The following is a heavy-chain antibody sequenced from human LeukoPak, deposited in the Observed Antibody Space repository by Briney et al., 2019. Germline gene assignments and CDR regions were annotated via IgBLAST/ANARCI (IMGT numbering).Heavy chain of an antibody. D-gene: IGHD6-13*01. V-gene: IGHV1-8*01. Sequence: ASVKVSCKASGYTFTSYDINWVRQATGQGLEWMGWMNPNSGNTGYAQKFQGRVTMTRNTSISTAYMELSSLRSEDTAVYYCARVGYRRQQRLVGYYYYGMDVWGQGTTVTVSS. CDR3: ARVGYRRQQRLVGYYYYGMDV. CDR2: MNPNSGNT. J-gene: IGHJ6*02. CDR1: GYTFTSYD.